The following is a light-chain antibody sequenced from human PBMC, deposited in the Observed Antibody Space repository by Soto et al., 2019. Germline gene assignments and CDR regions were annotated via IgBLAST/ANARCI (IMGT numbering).Light chain of an antibody. V-gene: IGKV3-20*01. CDR2: RAS. CDR1: QTISSSF. J-gene: IGKJ3*01. CDR3: HQFGSSPLDT. Sequence: EIVLTQSPGTLSLSPGERATLSCRASQTISSSFLAWYQQKPGQAPRLLIYRASRRAPRIPDRFSGSGSWTDFTLTISRLEPEDFAVYYCHQFGSSPLDTFGPGTKVEIK.